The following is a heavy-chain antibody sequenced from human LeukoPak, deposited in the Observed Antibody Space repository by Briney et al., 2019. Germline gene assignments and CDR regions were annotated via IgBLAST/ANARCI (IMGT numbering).Heavy chain of an antibody. CDR3: ARVTATGTFFDY. Sequence: PGGSLRLSCAASAFTFSDYYMTWIRQAPGKGLEWVSYISSSGSTIYYADSMRGRSTISRDNAKNSLFLQMNSLRAEDTAVYYCARVTATGTFFDYWGQGTLVTVSS. CDR2: ISSSGSTI. D-gene: IGHD1-1*01. V-gene: IGHV3-11*04. CDR1: AFTFSDYY. J-gene: IGHJ4*02.